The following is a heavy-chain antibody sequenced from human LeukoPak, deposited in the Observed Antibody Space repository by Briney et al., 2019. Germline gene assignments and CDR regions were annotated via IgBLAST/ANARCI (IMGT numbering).Heavy chain of an antibody. CDR3: ARLGSAYYDSSEPYGMDV. CDR1: GYSFTSYW. D-gene: IGHD3-22*01. V-gene: IGHV5-51*01. Sequence: LGESLKISCKGSGYSFTSYWIGWVRQMPGKGLEWMGIIYPGDSDTRYSPSFQGQVTISADKSISTAYLQWSSLKASDTAMYYCARLGSAYYDSSEPYGMDVWGQGTTVTVSS. J-gene: IGHJ6*02. CDR2: IYPGDSDT.